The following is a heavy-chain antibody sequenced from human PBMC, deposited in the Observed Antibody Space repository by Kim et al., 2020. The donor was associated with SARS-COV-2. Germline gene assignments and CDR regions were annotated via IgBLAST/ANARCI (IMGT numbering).Heavy chain of an antibody. CDR3: ARELKSSRFGELYY. Sequence: EDSMKGRFTNTRDNAKTSLYLQMNSLRAEDTAVYYCARELKSSRFGELYYWGQGTLVTVSS. V-gene: IGHV3-21*01. D-gene: IGHD3-10*01. J-gene: IGHJ4*02.